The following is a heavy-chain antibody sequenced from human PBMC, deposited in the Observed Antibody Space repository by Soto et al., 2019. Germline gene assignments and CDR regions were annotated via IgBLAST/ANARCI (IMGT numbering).Heavy chain of an antibody. CDR1: GFTFSSYA. CDR2: ISGSGGST. D-gene: IGHD1-26*01. CDR3: AKWGGATTSYYYGMDV. Sequence: EVQLLESGGGLVQPGGSLRLSCAASGFTFSSYAMSWVRQAPGKGLEWVSAISGSGGSTYYADSVKGRFTISRDNSKNTLYLQMNSLRAEDTAVYYCAKWGGATTSYYYGMDVWGQGTTVTVSS. J-gene: IGHJ6*02. V-gene: IGHV3-23*01.